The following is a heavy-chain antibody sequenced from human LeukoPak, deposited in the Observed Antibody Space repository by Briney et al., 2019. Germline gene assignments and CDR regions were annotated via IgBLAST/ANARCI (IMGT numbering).Heavy chain of an antibody. CDR3: AKLPVATNDYY. CDR2: IRFDGSNK. V-gene: IGHV3-30*02. D-gene: IGHD5-12*01. CDR1: GFTSSSYG. J-gene: IGHJ4*02. Sequence: GGSLRLSCAASGFTSSSYGMHWVRQAPGKGLEWVAFIRFDGSNKYYADSVKGRFTISRDNSKNTLYLQVNSLRAEDTAVYYCAKLPVATNDYYWGQGTLVTVSS.